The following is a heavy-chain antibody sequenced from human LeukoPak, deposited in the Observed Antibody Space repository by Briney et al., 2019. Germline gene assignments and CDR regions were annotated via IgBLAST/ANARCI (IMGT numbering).Heavy chain of an antibody. CDR2: IYPGDSET. CDR1: GYSFTNYW. CDR3: ARQTYYFDSSGYYSPFDH. Sequence: GESLKISCKGSGYSFTNYWIGWVRRMPGKGLEWMGIIYPGDSETRYSPSFQGQVTISADKSISTAYLQWSSLKASDTAMYYCARQTYYFDSSGYYSPFDHWGQGTPVTVSS. V-gene: IGHV5-51*01. J-gene: IGHJ4*02. D-gene: IGHD3-22*01.